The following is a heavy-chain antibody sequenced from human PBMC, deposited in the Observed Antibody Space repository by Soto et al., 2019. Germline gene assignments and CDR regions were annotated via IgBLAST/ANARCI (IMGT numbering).Heavy chain of an antibody. CDR2: IDPSDSYT. D-gene: IGHD1-26*01. CDR1: GYSFTSYW. V-gene: IGHV5-10-1*01. CDR3: ARVGGHYYGMDV. J-gene: IGHJ6*02. Sequence: GESLKISCKGSGYSFTSYWISWVRQMPGKGLEWMGRIDPSDSYTNYSPSFQGHVTISADKSISTAYLQWSSLKASDTAMYFCARVGGHYYGMDVWGQGTTVTVSS.